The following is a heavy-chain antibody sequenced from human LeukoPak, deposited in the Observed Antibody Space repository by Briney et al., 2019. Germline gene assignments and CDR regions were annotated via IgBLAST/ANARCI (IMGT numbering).Heavy chain of an antibody. CDR2: ISAYNGNT. V-gene: IGHV1-18*01. J-gene: IGHJ3*02. CDR3: ASEEYCNSTTCYKAFDI. D-gene: IGHD2/OR15-2a*01. CDR1: GYTFTSYG. Sequence: ASVQFSCKASGYTFTSYGISWVRPAPGQGLEWMGWISAYNGNTYFAQNLQGRVTMTTDTSTSTAYMELRSLRSDDTAVYYCASEEYCNSTTCYKAFDIWGQGTMVTVSS.